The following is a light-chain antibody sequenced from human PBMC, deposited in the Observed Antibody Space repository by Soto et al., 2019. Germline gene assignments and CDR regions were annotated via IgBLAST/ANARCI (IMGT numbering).Light chain of an antibody. V-gene: IGKV1-5*01. Sequence: DIQMTQSPSSLSASVGDRVSITCRASQSISSWLAWYQQKPGKAPKLLMFDTFSLESGVPSRFRGSRSGTEFTLTISSLQPDDYATYYCQQYNSYSPLNFGGGTKVEIK. CDR1: QSISSW. CDR2: DTF. CDR3: QQYNSYSPLN. J-gene: IGKJ4*01.